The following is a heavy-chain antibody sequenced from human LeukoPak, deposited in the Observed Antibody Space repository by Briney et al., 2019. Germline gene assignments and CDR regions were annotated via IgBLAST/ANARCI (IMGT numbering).Heavy chain of an antibody. D-gene: IGHD2-15*01. Sequence: SETLSLTCAVYGGSFSGYYWSWIRQPPGKGLEWIGEINHSGSTYYNPSLKSRVTISVDTSKNQFSLKLSSVTAADTAVYYCASGSGGSRYNWFDPWGQGTLVTVSS. CDR3: ASGSGGSRYNWFDP. CDR2: INHSGST. J-gene: IGHJ5*02. V-gene: IGHV4-34*01. CDR1: GGSFSGYY.